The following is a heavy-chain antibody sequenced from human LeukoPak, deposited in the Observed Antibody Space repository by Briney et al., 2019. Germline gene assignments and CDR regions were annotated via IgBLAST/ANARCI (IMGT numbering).Heavy chain of an antibody. D-gene: IGHD4-17*01. CDR2: IYYSGST. V-gene: IGHV4-59*01. CDR1: GGSISSYY. Sequence: PSETLSLTCTVSGGSISSYYWSWIRQPPGKGLEWIGYIYYSGSTNYNPSLKSRVTISVDTSKNQLSLKLSSVTAADTAVYYCARVPPYGDYGYYYGMDVWGQGTTVTVSS. J-gene: IGHJ6*02. CDR3: ARVPPYGDYGYYYGMDV.